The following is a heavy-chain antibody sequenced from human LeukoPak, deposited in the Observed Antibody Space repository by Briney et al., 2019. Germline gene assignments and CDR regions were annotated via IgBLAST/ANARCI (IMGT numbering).Heavy chain of an antibody. CDR3: AKAAYCTSTSCHFSGYAQRPLDS. D-gene: IGHD2-2*01. CDR2: ISKDGSSK. V-gene: IGHV3-30*18. Sequence: GGSLRLSCVASGFTFNTYGVHWLRQAPGRGLEGVAGISKDGSSKDYADSVKGRFTNSRDNSKNTMYLQMNSLRVEDTAVYYCAKAAYCTSTSCHFSGYAQRPLDSWGQGTLVTVSS. J-gene: IGHJ4*02. CDR1: GFTFNTYG.